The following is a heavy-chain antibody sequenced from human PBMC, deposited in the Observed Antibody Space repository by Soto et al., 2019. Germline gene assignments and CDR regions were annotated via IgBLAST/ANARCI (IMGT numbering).Heavy chain of an antibody. CDR3: ARVVTWEYYYGSGPGDAFDI. CDR2: IYHSGST. D-gene: IGHD3-10*01. V-gene: IGHV4-4*02. CDR1: GGSISSSNW. Sequence: SETLSLTCAVSGGSISSSNWWSWVRQPPGKGLEWIGEIYHSGSTNYNPSLKSRVTISVDKSKNQFSLKLSSVTAADTAVYYCARVVTWEYYYGSGPGDAFDIWGQGTMVTVSS. J-gene: IGHJ3*02.